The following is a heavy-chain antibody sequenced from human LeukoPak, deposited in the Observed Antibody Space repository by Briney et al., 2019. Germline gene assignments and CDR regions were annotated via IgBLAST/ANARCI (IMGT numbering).Heavy chain of an antibody. CDR3: AGIPLSTTMVDY. CDR1: GFTFSSNS. Sequence: GGSLRLSCAASGFTFSSNSMNWFRQAPGKGLEWVSYISSGSSTIHYADSVKGRFTISRDNAKSSLFLQMNSLRAEDTAVYYCAGIPLSTTMVDYWGQGALVTVSS. V-gene: IGHV3-48*01. J-gene: IGHJ4*02. D-gene: IGHD5-18*01. CDR2: ISSGSSTI.